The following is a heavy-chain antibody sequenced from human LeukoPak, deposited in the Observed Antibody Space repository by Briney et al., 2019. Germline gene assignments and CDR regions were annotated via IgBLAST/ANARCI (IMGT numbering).Heavy chain of an antibody. V-gene: IGHV4-34*01. J-gene: IGHJ5*02. Sequence: PSETLSLTCAVYGGSFSGYYWSWIRQPPGKGLEWIGEINHSGSTNYNPSLKSRVTISVVTSKKQFSLKLSSVTAADTAVYYCARGRPDGSGSYYKFDPWGQGTLVTVSS. CDR3: ARGRPDGSGSYYKFDP. CDR2: INHSGST. CDR1: GGSFSGYY. D-gene: IGHD3-10*01.